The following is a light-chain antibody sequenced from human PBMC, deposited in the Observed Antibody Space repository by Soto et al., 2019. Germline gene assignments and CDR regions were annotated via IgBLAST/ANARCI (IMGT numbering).Light chain of an antibody. CDR2: GAS. CDR3: QQYGSSPRT. CDR1: QSVTSSY. J-gene: IGKJ1*01. Sequence: ESVLTQSPGTLSLSTGERATLSCRASQSVTSSYLAWYQLKPGQAPRLLIYGASSRATGIPDGFSGSGSGTDFTLTISRLDPEDFAVYFCQQYGSSPRTFGQGTKVDI. V-gene: IGKV3-20*01.